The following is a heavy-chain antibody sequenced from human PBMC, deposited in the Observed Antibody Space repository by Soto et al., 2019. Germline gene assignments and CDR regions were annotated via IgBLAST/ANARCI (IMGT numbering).Heavy chain of an antibody. V-gene: IGHV3-30*18. D-gene: IGHD2-21*02. CDR3: AKERYCGGDCYTGMKDS. Sequence: GGSLRLSCAASGFTFSSYGMHWVRQAPGKGLEWVAVISYDGSNKYYADSVKGRFTISRDNSKNTLYLQMNSLRAEDTAVYYCAKERYCGGDCYTGMKDSWGQGTLVTVSS. CDR1: GFTFSSYG. CDR2: ISYDGSNK. J-gene: IGHJ4*02.